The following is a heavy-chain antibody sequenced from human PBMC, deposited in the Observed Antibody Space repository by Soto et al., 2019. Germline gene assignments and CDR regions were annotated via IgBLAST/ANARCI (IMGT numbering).Heavy chain of an antibody. CDR3: ARLLYIYRAFDS. CDR1: GGSISSGGYY. V-gene: IGHV4-31*03. Sequence: PSETLSLTCTVSGGSISSGGYYWSWIRQHPGKGLEWIGYIYYSGSTYYNPSLKSRVTISVDTSKNQFSLKLSSVTAADTAVYYWARLLYIYRAFDSWGQGTMFSVAS. CDR2: IYYSGST. D-gene: IGHD2-2*02. J-gene: IGHJ3*02.